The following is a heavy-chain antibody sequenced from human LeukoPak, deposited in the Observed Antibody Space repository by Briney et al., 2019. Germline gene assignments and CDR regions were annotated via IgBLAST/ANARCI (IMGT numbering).Heavy chain of an antibody. CDR2: IYYSGST. CDR3: ASFRSSSWNHKYYFDS. CDR1: GGSISSGDYY. J-gene: IGHJ4*02. V-gene: IGHV4-30-4*08. Sequence: SETLSLTCTVSGGSISSGDYYWSWIRQPPGKGLEWIGYIYYSGSTYYNPSLKSRVTISADTSKNQFSLNLSTVTAADTAMYYCASFRSSSWNHKYYFDSWGQGTLVTVSS. D-gene: IGHD6-13*01.